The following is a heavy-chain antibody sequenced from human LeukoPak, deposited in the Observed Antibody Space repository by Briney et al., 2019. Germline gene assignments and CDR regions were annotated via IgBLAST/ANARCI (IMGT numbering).Heavy chain of an antibody. CDR1: GGSISSYY. Sequence: SETLSLTCTVSGGSISSYYWSWIRQPPGKGLEWIGYIYYSGSTNYNPSLKSRVTISVDTSKNQFSLKLSSVTAADTAAYYCARDDYSNAFDIWGQGTMVTVSS. CDR3: ARDDYSNAFDI. D-gene: IGHD2-15*01. J-gene: IGHJ3*02. CDR2: IYYSGST. V-gene: IGHV4-59*01.